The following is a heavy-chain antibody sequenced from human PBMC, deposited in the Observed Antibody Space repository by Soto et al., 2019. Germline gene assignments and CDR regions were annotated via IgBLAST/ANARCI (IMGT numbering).Heavy chain of an antibody. CDR1: GGTFNSFA. J-gene: IGHJ4*02. D-gene: IGHD7-27*01. Sequence: QVQLVQSGAEVKKPGSSVKLTCKTFGGTFNSFAINWVRQAPGEGPEWMGNVIPVFGTKNYAQKFRDRVTLIADGSTTTSYMELSSLRSEDTAVYYCSVENWGRDGYYFDYWGQGTLVTVSS. CDR3: SVENWGRDGYYFDY. V-gene: IGHV1-69*19. CDR2: VIPVFGTK.